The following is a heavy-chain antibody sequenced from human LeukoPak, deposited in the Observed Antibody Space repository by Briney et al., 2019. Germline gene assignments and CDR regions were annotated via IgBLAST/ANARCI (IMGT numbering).Heavy chain of an antibody. CDR3: AREGQWLQTYYFDY. D-gene: IGHD3-22*01. V-gene: IGHV4-59*12. J-gene: IGHJ4*02. CDR2: IYYSGST. CDR1: GGSISSYY. Sequence: KSSETLSLTCTVSGGSISSYYWSWIRQPPGKGLEWIGYIYYSGSTNYNPSLKSRVTISVDTSKNQFSLKLSSVTAADTAVYYCAREGQWLQTYYFDYWGQGTLVTVSS.